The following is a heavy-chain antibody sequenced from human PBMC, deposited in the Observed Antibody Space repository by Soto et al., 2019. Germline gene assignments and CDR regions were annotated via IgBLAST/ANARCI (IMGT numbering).Heavy chain of an antibody. Sequence: EVQVLESGGGLVKPGGSLRLPWAAPGLTFSSGAMSGVPQIQGKGREWVPGINEGGDNTYYADSVKGRFTISRDNSKNTLYLLMNSLRAEDTAIYYCSKGRGGWYSFDSWGRGTLVTVSS. V-gene: IGHV3-23*01. J-gene: IGHJ4*02. CDR3: SKGRGGWYSFDS. CDR2: INEGGDNT. D-gene: IGHD6-19*01. CDR1: GLTFSSGA.